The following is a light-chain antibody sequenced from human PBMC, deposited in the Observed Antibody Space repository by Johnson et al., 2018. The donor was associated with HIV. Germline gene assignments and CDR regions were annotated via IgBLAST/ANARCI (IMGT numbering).Light chain of an antibody. Sequence: QSVLTQPPSVSAAPGQKVTISCSGSSSNIGNNYVSWYQQLPGTAPKVLIYDNNKRPSGIPDRFSGSKSGTSATLGITGLQTGDEADYYCGTWDSSLRAYNYVFGSGTKVTVL. CDR3: GTWDSSLRAYNYV. CDR1: SSNIGNNY. CDR2: DNN. J-gene: IGLJ1*01. V-gene: IGLV1-51*01.